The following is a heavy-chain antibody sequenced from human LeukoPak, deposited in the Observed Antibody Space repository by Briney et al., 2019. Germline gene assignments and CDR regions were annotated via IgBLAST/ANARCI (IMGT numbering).Heavy chain of an antibody. V-gene: IGHV3-66*01. J-gene: IGHJ4*02. D-gene: IGHD5-24*01. Sequence: GGSLRLSYAASGFTVSSNYMSWVRQAPGKGLEWVSVIYSGGSTYYADSVKGRFTISRDNSKNTLYLQMSSLRAEDTAVYYCARGRDGYWGQGTLVTVSS. CDR3: ARGRDGY. CDR1: GFTVSSNY. CDR2: IYSGGST.